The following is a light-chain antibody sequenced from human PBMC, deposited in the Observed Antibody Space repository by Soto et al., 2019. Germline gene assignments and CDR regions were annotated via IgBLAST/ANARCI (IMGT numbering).Light chain of an antibody. CDR3: QQLNSYPRYT. Sequence: DIPLTQSPSFLSASVGDRVTITCRASQGISSYLAWYQQKPGKAPKLLIYAASTLQSGVPSRFSGSGSGTEFTLTISSLQPEDFATYYCQQLNSYPRYTFGQGTKLEIK. J-gene: IGKJ2*01. V-gene: IGKV1-9*01. CDR1: QGISSY. CDR2: AAS.